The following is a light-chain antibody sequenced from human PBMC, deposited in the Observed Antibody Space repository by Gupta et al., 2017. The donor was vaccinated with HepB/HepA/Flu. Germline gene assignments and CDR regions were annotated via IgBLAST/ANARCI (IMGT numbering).Light chain of an antibody. CDR2: GAS. V-gene: IGKV1-16*01. Sequence: DIQMTQSPSSLSASVGDRVTITCRTSQNIGNSLAWYQQKPGKAPKTLIYGASSLQSGVPLRVSGSGSGTEFTLTISSLQPEDFGTYYCHQYNTYPWTFGQGTRVEI. CDR1: QNIGNS. J-gene: IGKJ1*01. CDR3: HQYNTYPWT.